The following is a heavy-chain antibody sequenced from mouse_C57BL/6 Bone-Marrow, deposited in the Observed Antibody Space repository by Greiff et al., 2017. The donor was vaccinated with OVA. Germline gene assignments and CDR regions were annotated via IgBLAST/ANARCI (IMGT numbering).Heavy chain of an antibody. V-gene: IGHV5-6*01. Sequence: EVQWVESGGDLVKPGGSLKLSCAASGFTFSSYGMSWVRQTPDKRLEWVATISSGGSYTYYPDSVKGRFTISRDNAKNTLYLQMSSLKSEDTAMYYCARHLFYAMDYWGQGTSVTVSS. CDR2: ISSGGSYT. J-gene: IGHJ4*01. CDR3: ARHLFYAMDY. CDR1: GFTFSSYG.